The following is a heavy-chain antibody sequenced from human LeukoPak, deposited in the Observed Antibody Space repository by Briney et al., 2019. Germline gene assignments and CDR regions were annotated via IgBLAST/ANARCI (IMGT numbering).Heavy chain of an antibody. J-gene: IGHJ4*02. CDR3: ARESVSSGWYGGNDY. CDR2: ISSSSSTM. D-gene: IGHD6-19*01. V-gene: IGHV3-48*04. Sequence: PGGSLRLSCAASGFTFSSYSMNWVRQAPGKGLEWVSYISSSSSTMYYADSVKGRFTISRDNAKNSLYLQMNSLRAEDTAVYYCARESVSSGWYGGNDYWGQGTLVTVSS. CDR1: GFTFSSYS.